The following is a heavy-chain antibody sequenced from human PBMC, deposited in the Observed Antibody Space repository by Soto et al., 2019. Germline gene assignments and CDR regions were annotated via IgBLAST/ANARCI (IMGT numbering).Heavy chain of an antibody. J-gene: IGHJ4*02. D-gene: IGHD5-12*01. CDR2: INPNSGGT. CDR1: GYTFTVYY. CDR3: ARVYSGYDVYYFDY. V-gene: IGHV1-2*02. Sequence: GASVKVSCKASGYTFTVYYMHCVLQSPGQGLEWMGWINPNSGGTNYAQKFQGRVTMTRDTSISTAYMELSRLRSDDTAVYYCARVYSGYDVYYFDYWGQGTLVTVSS.